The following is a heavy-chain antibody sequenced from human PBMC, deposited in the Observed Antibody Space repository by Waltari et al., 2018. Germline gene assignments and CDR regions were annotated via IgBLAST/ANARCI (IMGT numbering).Heavy chain of an antibody. J-gene: IGHJ4*02. D-gene: IGHD3-10*01. Sequence: QVQLVESGGGVVQPGRSLRLSCAASGFTFSTDGMHWVRQAPGEGVGGGERLWYEGCGSDVAVSVKGRFTISRDNSNKMLSLHMYSLRAEDTAVYYCARAGSGSYYFDYWGQGTLVTVSS. V-gene: IGHV3-33*08. CDR2: LWYEGCGS. CDR3: ARAGSGSYYFDY. CDR1: GFTFSTDG.